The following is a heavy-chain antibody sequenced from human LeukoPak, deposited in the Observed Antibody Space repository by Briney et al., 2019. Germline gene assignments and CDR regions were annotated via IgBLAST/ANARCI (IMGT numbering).Heavy chain of an antibody. CDR2: LSSSGTYI. CDR1: QFIFSSHT. Sequence: PGGSLRLSCAASQFIFSSHTMNWVRQAPAKGLEWVSSLSSSGTYIYYADSVKGRFTISRDNAKDSLYLQMNSLRVEDTAVYYCAREPVGDKSFDYWGQGTLVTVSS. D-gene: IGHD1-26*01. V-gene: IGHV3-21*01. J-gene: IGHJ4*02. CDR3: AREPVGDKSFDY.